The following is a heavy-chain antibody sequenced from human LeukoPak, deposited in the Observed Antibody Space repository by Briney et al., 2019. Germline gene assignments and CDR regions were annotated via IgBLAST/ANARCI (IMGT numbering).Heavy chain of an antibody. J-gene: IGHJ6*02. CDR3: ARDQSGMDV. CDR1: GYTFSGNY. Sequence: ASVKVSCKASGYTFSGNYMHWVRQAPGHGLEWMGWINPKSGGTNYAQKFQGRVTMTRDTSTSTAYMELSRLRSDDTAVYYCARDQSGMDVWGQGTTVTVSS. V-gene: IGHV1-2*02. CDR2: INPKSGGT.